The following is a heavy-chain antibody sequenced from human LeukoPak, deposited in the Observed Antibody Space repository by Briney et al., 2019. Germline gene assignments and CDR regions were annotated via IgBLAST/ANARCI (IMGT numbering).Heavy chain of an antibody. CDR2: IYHSGST. D-gene: IGHD6-13*01. CDR3: ARVVPIAAAGRYNWFDP. Sequence: SETLSLTCTVSGYSISSGYNWGWIRQPPGKGLEWIGSIYHSGSTYYNSSLKSRVTISVDTSKNQFSLKLSSVTAADTAVYYCARVVPIAAAGRYNWFDPWGQGTLVTVSS. V-gene: IGHV4-38-2*02. J-gene: IGHJ5*02. CDR1: GYSISSGYN.